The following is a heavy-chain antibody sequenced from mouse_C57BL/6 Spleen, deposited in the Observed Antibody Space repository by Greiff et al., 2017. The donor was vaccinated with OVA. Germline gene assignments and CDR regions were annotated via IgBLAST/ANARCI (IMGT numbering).Heavy chain of an antibody. CDR1: GFTFSSYA. V-gene: IGHV5-9-1*02. D-gene: IGHD1-1*01. CDR3: TRGVVGGYFDY. Sequence: EVKLVESGAGLVKPGGSLKLSCAASGFTFSSYAMSWVRQTPEKRLEWVAYISSGGDYIYYADTVKGRFTISRDNARNTLYLQMSSLKSEDTAMYYCTRGVVGGYFDYWGKGPTLTVSS. CDR2: ISSGGDYI. J-gene: IGHJ2*01.